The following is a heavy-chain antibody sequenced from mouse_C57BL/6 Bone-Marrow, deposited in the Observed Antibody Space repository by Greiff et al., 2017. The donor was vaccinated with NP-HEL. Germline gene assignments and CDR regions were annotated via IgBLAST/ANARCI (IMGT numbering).Heavy chain of an antibody. D-gene: IGHD1-1*01. V-gene: IGHV5-17*01. CDR3: ARCYGSSSWFAY. Sequence: EVKLMESGGGLVKPGGSLKLSCAASGFTFSDYGMHWVRQAPGKGLEWVAYISSGSSTIYYADTVKGRFTFSRDNAKNTLFLQMTSLRSEDTAMYYCARCYGSSSWFAYWGQGTLVTVSA. CDR2: ISSGSSTI. CDR1: GFTFSDYG. J-gene: IGHJ3*01.